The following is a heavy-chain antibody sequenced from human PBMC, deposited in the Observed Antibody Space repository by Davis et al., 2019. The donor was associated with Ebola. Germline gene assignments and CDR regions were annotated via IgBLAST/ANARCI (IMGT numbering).Heavy chain of an antibody. Sequence: GGSLRLSCAASGFTFSSYSMNWVRQAPGKGLEWVSVISYDGSDKYYADSVKGRFTISRDDPKNTVFLQMNSLRVEDTAVYHCAKGTNRIAVAGMGQNNWGPGTLVTVSS. V-gene: IGHV3-30*18. CDR1: GFTFSSYS. D-gene: IGHD6-19*01. CDR3: AKGTNRIAVAGMGQNN. CDR2: ISYDGSDK. J-gene: IGHJ4*02.